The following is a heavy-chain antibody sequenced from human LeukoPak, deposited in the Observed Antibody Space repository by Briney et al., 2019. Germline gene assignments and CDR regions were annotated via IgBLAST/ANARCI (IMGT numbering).Heavy chain of an antibody. Sequence: GRSLRLSCAASGFTFSSYGMHWVRQAPGKGLEWVAVISYDGSNKYYADSVKGRFTISRDNSKNTLYLQMTSLRAEDTAMYYCAKGGPSYSSSWYGGWFDPWGQGTLVTVSS. D-gene: IGHD6-13*01. CDR2: ISYDGSNK. CDR1: GFTFSSYG. J-gene: IGHJ5*02. V-gene: IGHV3-30*18. CDR3: AKGGPSYSSSWYGGWFDP.